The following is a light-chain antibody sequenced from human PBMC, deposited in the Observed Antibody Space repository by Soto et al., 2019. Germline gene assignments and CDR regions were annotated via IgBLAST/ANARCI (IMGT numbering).Light chain of an antibody. CDR2: LGS. V-gene: IGKV2-28*01. J-gene: IGKJ1*01. Sequence: DIVMTQSPLSLPVTPGEPASISCRSSQSLLHSNGFNYLDWYLQKPGQSPQLLIYLGSTRASGVPDRFSGSGSGTDFTLKISRVEAEDVGVYYCMQALQTGWTFGQGTKVDIX. CDR3: MQALQTGWT. CDR1: QSLLHSNGFNY.